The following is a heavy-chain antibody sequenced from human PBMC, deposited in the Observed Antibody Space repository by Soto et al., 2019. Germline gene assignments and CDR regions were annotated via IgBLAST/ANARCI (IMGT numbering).Heavy chain of an antibody. D-gene: IGHD3-3*02. Sequence: GGSLRLSCAASGFTFSSYWMSWVRQAPGKGLEWVANIKQDGSEKYYVDSVKGRFTISRDNAKNSLYLQMNSLRAEDTAVYYCARDAFLEWFPFHAEYFQHWGQGTLVTVSS. V-gene: IGHV3-7*05. CDR1: GFTFSSYW. CDR3: ARDAFLEWFPFHAEYFQH. J-gene: IGHJ1*01. CDR2: IKQDGSEK.